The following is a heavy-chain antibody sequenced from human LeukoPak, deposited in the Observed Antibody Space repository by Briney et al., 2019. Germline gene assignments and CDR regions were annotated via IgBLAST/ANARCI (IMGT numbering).Heavy chain of an antibody. CDR2: VSYDGTKK. J-gene: IGHJ6*03. CDR1: GFTFSSYA. CDR3: GASDFYYYYMDV. Sequence: GGSLRLSCAASGFTFSSYAMHWVRQAPGKGLEWVAVVSYDGTKKYYADSVKGRFTISRDNSNNTLYLQMNSLRAEDTAMYYCGASDFYYYYMDVWGKGTTVTVSS. V-gene: IGHV3-30-3*01.